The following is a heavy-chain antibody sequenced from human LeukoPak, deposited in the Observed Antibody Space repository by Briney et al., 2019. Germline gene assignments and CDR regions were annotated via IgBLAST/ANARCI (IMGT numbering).Heavy chain of an antibody. J-gene: IGHJ3*02. CDR3: ARDPYSGYRPGNAFDI. CDR2: IYHSGST. CDR1: GGSISSGGYY. V-gene: IGHV4-30-2*01. D-gene: IGHD3-22*01. Sequence: PSQTLSLNCTVSGGSISSGGYYWRWIRQPPGKGLEWIGYIYHSGSTYYNPSLKSRVAISVDRSKNQFSLKLSSVTAADTAVYYCARDPYSGYRPGNAFDIWGQGTMVTVSS.